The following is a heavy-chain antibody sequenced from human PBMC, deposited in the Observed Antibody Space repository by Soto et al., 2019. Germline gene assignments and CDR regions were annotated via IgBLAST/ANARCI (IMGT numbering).Heavy chain of an antibody. CDR2: IYYSGST. J-gene: IGHJ4*02. Sequence: SETLSLTCTVSGGSISSGDYYWSWIRQPPGKGLEWIGYIYYSGSTYYNPSLKSRVTISVDTSKNQFSLKLSSVTAADTAVYYCARQYYYDSSGYRYFDYWGQGTLVTVSS. CDR1: GGSISSGDYY. D-gene: IGHD3-22*01. V-gene: IGHV4-30-4*01. CDR3: ARQYYYDSSGYRYFDY.